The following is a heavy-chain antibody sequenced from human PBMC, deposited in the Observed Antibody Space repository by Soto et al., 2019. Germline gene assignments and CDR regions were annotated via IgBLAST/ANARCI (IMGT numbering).Heavy chain of an antibody. CDR2: IWYDGSNK. D-gene: IGHD4-17*01. J-gene: IGHJ4*02. CDR1: GFTFSSYG. V-gene: IGHV3-33*01. Sequence: GGSLRLSCAASGFTFSSYGMHWVRQAPGKGLEWVAVIWYDGSNKYYADSVKGRFTISRDNSKNTLYLQMNSLRAEDTAVYYCARDQDGDNVGHFDYWGQGTLVTVSS. CDR3: ARDQDGDNVGHFDY.